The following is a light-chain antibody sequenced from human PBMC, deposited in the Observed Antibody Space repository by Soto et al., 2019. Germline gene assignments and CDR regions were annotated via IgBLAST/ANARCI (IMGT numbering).Light chain of an antibody. CDR1: QRIGIW. CDR2: KPP. J-gene: IGKJ1*01. V-gene: IGKV1-5*03. CDR3: QHWNDYSWT. Sequence: DIHMTQSPSTLSASVGDRVTITCRASQRIGIWLAWYHQKPGKAPNLLIYKPPSLETGVPSRFSGSGSGTEFTLTISSLQPDDFATYYCQHWNDYSWTFGQGTKVEVK.